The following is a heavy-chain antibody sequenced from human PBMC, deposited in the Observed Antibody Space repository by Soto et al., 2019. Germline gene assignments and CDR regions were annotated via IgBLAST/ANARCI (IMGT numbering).Heavy chain of an antibody. V-gene: IGHV3-30*03. J-gene: IGHJ4*02. Sequence: LRLSCAASGFTFNNFAMHWVRQATGKGLEWVAVISYDGGDKYYADSVKGRFTISRDNSKNTLYLQMNGLRAEDTAVYYCARGRTVRNYADDSSDYFYFFDYWGQGTQVTVSS. CDR1: GFTFNNFA. CDR3: ARGRTVRNYADDSSDYFYFFDY. D-gene: IGHD3-22*01. CDR2: ISYDGGDK.